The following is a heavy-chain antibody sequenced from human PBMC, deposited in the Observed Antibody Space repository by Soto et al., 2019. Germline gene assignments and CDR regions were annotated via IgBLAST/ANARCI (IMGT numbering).Heavy chain of an antibody. D-gene: IGHD3-16*01. CDR1: GYTFSSYD. Sequence: QVQLVQSGADMKKPGASVKVSCKASGYTFSSYDLNWVRQASGQGLEWMGWMNPNTGNTGYAQRFQDRVKMTRTTSISTAYLELSSLRSEDTAVYFCARGGWGPPFDFWGQGTPVTVSS. CDR3: ARGGWGPPFDF. J-gene: IGHJ4*02. V-gene: IGHV1-8*01. CDR2: MNPNTGNT.